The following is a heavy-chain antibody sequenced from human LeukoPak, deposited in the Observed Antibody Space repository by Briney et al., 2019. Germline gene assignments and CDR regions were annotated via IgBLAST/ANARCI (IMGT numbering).Heavy chain of an antibody. Sequence: SETLSLTCTVSGYSISSGYYWGWIRQPPGKGLEWIGSIYHSGSTYYNPSLKSRVTISVDTSKNQFSLKLSSVTAADTAVYYCAREGNSWFDPWGQGTLVTVSS. J-gene: IGHJ5*02. CDR2: IYHSGST. CDR1: GYSISSGYY. D-gene: IGHD1-1*01. V-gene: IGHV4-38-2*02. CDR3: AREGNSWFDP.